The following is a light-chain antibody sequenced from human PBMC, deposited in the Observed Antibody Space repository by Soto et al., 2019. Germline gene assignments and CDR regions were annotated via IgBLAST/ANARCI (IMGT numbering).Light chain of an antibody. CDR3: SSYTSSSTLDYV. CDR1: SSDVGTYNY. Sequence: QSALAQPASVSGCPGQSITISCTGTSSDVGTYNYVSWYQQHPGKAPKLMIYEVSNRPSGISNRFSGSKSGNTASLTISGLQAEDEADYYCSSYTSSSTLDYVVGTGTKV. J-gene: IGLJ1*01. V-gene: IGLV2-14*01. CDR2: EVS.